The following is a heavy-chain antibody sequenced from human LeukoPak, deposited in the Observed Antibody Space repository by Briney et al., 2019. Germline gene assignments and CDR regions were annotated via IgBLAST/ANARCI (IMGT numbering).Heavy chain of an antibody. V-gene: IGHV1-69*13. J-gene: IGHJ4*02. D-gene: IGHD5-18*01. Sequence: SVKVSCKASGGTFSSYAISWVRQAPGQGLEWMGGIIPILGTANYAHKFQGRVTITADESTSTAYMELSSLRSEDTAVYYCARGSWIQLWSGYDYWGQGTLVTVSS. CDR2: IIPILGTA. CDR3: ARGSWIQLWSGYDY. CDR1: GGTFSSYA.